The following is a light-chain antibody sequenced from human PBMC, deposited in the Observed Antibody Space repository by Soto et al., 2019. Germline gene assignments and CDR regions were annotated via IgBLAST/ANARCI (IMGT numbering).Light chain of an antibody. V-gene: IGKV3-15*01. Sequence: EIVMTQSPATLSVSPGERATLSCRASQTINTNLAWYQQKPGRGPRLLIYGASTRATGIPARFVGSGSGTEFTLTISSLQSEDFAVYYCQQYNYWPTFAQGTKLEI. CDR1: QTINTN. CDR3: QQYNYWPT. CDR2: GAS. J-gene: IGKJ2*01.